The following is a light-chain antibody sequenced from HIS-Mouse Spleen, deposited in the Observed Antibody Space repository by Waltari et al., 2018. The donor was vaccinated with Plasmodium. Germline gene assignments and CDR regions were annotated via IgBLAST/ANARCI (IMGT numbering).Light chain of an antibody. J-gene: IGLJ3*02. CDR3: CSYAGSSTV. CDR2: AGS. Sequence: QSALTQPASVSGSPGPSITISWPGTSSAVGSYNLVSWYQQHPGKAPQLMIYAGSTRPSGVSNRFSGSKSGNTASLTISGLQAEDEADYYCCSYAGSSTVFGGGTKLTVL. CDR1: SSAVGSYNL. V-gene: IGLV2-23*01.